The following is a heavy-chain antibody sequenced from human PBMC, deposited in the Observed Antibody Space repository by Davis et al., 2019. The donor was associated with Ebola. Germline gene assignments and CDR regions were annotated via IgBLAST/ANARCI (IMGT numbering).Heavy chain of an antibody. V-gene: IGHV1-69-2*01. D-gene: IGHD3-9*01. J-gene: IGHJ6*02. CDR1: GYTFTSYY. CDR3: TTLDILTAYVPYAMDV. Sequence: AASVKVSCKASGYTFTSYYMHWVQGAPGKGLEWVGLVDPKGGKTVYAEKFQDRVTIAADRSTDTVYMELSSLRFEDTAVYYCTTLDILTAYVPYAMDVWGQGTTVTVS. CDR2: VDPKGGKT.